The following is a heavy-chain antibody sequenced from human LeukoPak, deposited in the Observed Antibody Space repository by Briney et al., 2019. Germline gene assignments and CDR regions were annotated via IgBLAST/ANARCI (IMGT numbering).Heavy chain of an antibody. V-gene: IGHV3-30*03. CDR3: ARDLVVPLQDY. D-gene: IGHD2-2*01. J-gene: IGHJ4*02. CDR2: ISDDGSKI. CDR1: GFRFSSYG. Sequence: GRSLRLSCAASGFRFSSYGMHWVRQAPGKGLEWVAVISDDGSKIYYGDSVKGRFTISRDNAKNSLFLQMNSLRAEDTAVYYCARDLVVPLQDYWGQGTLVTVSS.